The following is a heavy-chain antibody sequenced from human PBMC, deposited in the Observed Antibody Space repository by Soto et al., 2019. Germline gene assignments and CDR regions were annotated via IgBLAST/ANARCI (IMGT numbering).Heavy chain of an antibody. CDR1: GFTFSTYA. CDR3: AKSAGGYCSTTTCAGNFGYFDL. Sequence: PGGSLRLSCAASGFTFSTYAMAWVRQAPGKGLEWVSGVSASGLNTDYADPVKGRFYISRDNSKNTVSLHMNSLRAEDTALYYCAKSAGGYCSTTTCAGNFGYFDLWGRGTLVTVSS. V-gene: IGHV3-23*01. J-gene: IGHJ2*01. D-gene: IGHD2-2*01. CDR2: VSASGLNT.